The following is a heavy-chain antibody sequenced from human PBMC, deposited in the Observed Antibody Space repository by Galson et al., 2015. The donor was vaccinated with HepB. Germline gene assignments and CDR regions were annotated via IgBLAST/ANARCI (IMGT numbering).Heavy chain of an antibody. CDR1: GDSVSRNSAA. Sequence: CAISGDSVSRNSAAWHWIRQSPSRGLEWLGSTFYRSIWDNDYAVTVKSRIIINADASKDQVILHLNSATPDDTAVYYCARADSGLYGDDAFDVWGQGTVVIVSS. D-gene: IGHD1-26*01. V-gene: IGHV6-1*01. CDR3: ARADSGLYGDDAFDV. J-gene: IGHJ3*01. CDR2: TFYRSIWDN.